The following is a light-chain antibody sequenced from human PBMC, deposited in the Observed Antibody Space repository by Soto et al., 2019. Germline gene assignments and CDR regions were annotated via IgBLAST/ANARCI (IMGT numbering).Light chain of an antibody. V-gene: IGLV2-14*01. CDR3: ISYTGSSTSYV. Sequence: QSVLTQPASVSGSPGQSITISCSGTSSDVGSYDHVAWYQQFPGKTPKLMIYEVSNRPSGVSSRFSGSKSGNTASLTISGLQAEDEADYYCISYTGSSTSYVFGSGTNDTVL. CDR2: EVS. J-gene: IGLJ1*01. CDR1: SSDVGSYDH.